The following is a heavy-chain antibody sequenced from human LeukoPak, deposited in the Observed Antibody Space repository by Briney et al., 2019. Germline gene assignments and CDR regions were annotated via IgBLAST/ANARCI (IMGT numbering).Heavy chain of an antibody. CDR3: AKEGSVWRYHDY. V-gene: IGHV3-23*01. Sequence: GGSLRLSCAASGFTFSSYAMSWVRQAPGKGLEWVSAISGGGSSTYYADSVKGRFTISRDNSKNTLYLQMNRLRAEDTAVYYCAKEGSVWRYHDYWGQGTLVTVSS. CDR2: ISGGGSST. D-gene: IGHD6-19*01. J-gene: IGHJ4*02. CDR1: GFTFSSYA.